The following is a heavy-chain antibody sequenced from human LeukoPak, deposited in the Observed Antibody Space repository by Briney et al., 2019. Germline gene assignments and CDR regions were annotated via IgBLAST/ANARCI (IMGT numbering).Heavy chain of an antibody. Sequence: GGSLRLSCAASGFTFSSYWMTWVRRAPGKGLEWVANINQYESEKYYVDSVKGRFTISRDNAKNSLYLQMNSLRAEDTAVYYCARDLRGRVDYWGQGTLVTVSS. CDR1: GFTFSSYW. D-gene: IGHD3-10*01. CDR3: ARDLRGRVDY. V-gene: IGHV3-7*01. J-gene: IGHJ4*02. CDR2: INQYESEK.